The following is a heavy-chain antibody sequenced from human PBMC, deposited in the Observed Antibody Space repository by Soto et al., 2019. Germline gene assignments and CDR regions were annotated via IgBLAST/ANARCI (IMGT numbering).Heavy chain of an antibody. CDR1: GYTFTSYY. CDR2: INPSGGST. V-gene: IGHV1-46*03. CDR3: ARAEGSMVDEMTIYALDI. J-gene: IGHJ3*02. Sequence: GASVKVSCKASGYTFTSYYMHWVRQAPGQGLEWMGIINPSGGSTSYAQKFQGRVTMTRDTSTSTVYMELSSLRSEDTAVYYCARAEGSMVDEMTIYALDIWGQGTMVTVSS. D-gene: IGHD2-15*01.